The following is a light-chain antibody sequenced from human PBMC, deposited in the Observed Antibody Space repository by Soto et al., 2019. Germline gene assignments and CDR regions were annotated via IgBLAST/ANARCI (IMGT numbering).Light chain of an antibody. J-gene: IGKJ4*01. CDR3: QQRGGWPLT. Sequence: EIVLTQSPATLSLSPGERAALSCRASQGVGRFLAWYQQKPGQAPRLLIYDASNRATGIPARFSGSGSETDVTLAIDNLEPEDVAVYYCQQRGGWPLTFGGGTKVEIK. CDR2: DAS. V-gene: IGKV3-11*01. CDR1: QGVGRF.